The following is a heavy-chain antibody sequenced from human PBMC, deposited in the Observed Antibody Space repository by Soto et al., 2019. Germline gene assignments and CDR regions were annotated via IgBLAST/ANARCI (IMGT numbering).Heavy chain of an antibody. D-gene: IGHD6-6*01. CDR2: ISWNSGSI. CDR3: EKGGAARADYYYYYMDF. V-gene: IGHV3-9*01. Sequence: PGGSLRLSCAASGFTFDDYAMHWVRQAPGKGLEWVSGISWNSGSIGYADSVKGRFTISRDNAKNSLYLQMNSLRAEDTALYYCEKGGAARADYYYYYMDFWGKGTTVTVSS. J-gene: IGHJ6*03. CDR1: GFTFDDYA.